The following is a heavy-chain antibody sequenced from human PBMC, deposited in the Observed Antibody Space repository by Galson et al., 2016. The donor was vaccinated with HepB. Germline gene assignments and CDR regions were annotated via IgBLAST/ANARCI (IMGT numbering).Heavy chain of an antibody. J-gene: IGHJ4*02. Sequence: QSGAEVKKPGESLKISCEGSGYSFTNYWIGWVRQMPGEGLEWMGFIYPGHSDTRYRPSFQGQVTILADTSISTAFLQWSSLKASDTAMYYCARARNGDSSWDYWGQGTLVTVSS. CDR1: GYSFTNYW. CDR3: ARARNGDSSWDY. CDR2: IYPGHSDT. D-gene: IGHD4-17*01. V-gene: IGHV5-51*01.